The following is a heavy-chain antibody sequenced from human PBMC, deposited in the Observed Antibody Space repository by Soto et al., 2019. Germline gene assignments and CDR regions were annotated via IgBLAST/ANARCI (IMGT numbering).Heavy chain of an antibody. CDR1: GYTFSIYG. V-gene: IGHV1-18*01. CDR2: ISANNGNT. CDR3: APSLIGYYYMDV. D-gene: IGHD3-16*02. J-gene: IGHJ6*03. Sequence: ASAKVSCKASGYTFSIYGITGVRQAPGQGLEWMGWISANNGNTNYAQKLQGRVTITTDKSTSTAYMELSSLRSEDTAVYYCAPSLIGYYYMDVWGKGTKVTVSS.